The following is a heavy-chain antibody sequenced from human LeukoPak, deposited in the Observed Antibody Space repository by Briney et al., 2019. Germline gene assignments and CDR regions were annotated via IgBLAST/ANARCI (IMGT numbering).Heavy chain of an antibody. CDR3: ASMYSRSYRWDY. V-gene: IGHV5-51*01. CDR1: GYSLTTYW. Sequence: GESLKISCQGSGYSLTTYWIDWVRQVPGKGLEWMGIIYPGDSDTRYSPSFQGQVTISADKSISTAYLQWSSLKASDTAMYYCASMYSRSYRWDYWGQGTLVTVSS. CDR2: IYPGDSDT. J-gene: IGHJ4*02. D-gene: IGHD1-26*01.